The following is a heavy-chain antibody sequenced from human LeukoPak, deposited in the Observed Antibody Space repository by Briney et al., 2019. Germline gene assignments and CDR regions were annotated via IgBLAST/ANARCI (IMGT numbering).Heavy chain of an antibody. V-gene: IGHV3-7*04. CDR1: GFTFSSYA. Sequence: GGSLRLSCAASGFTFSSYAMSWVRQAPGKGLEWVANIKPDGSEKYYVDSVKGRFTISRDNAKNSLYLQMTSLRAEDTAVYYCARGSGDYSGQGTLVTVSS. CDR2: IKPDGSEK. J-gene: IGHJ4*02. CDR3: ARGSGDY.